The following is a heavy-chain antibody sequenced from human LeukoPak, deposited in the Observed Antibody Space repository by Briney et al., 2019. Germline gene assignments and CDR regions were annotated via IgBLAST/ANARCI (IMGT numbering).Heavy chain of an antibody. CDR1: GFTFSSYS. V-gene: IGHV3-48*02. D-gene: IGHD6-19*01. CDR3: ARETGYSSGWYPLGPNYYFDY. Sequence: GGSLRLSCAASGFTFSSYSMNWVRQAPGKGLEWVSYISSSSTIYYSDSVKGRFTISRDNAKNSLYLQMNSLRDEDTAVYYCARETGYSSGWYPLGPNYYFDYWGQGTLVTVSS. CDR2: ISSSSTI. J-gene: IGHJ4*02.